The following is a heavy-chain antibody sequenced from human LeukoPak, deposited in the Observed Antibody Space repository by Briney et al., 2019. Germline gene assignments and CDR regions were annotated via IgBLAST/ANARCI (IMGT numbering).Heavy chain of an antibody. J-gene: IGHJ4*02. CDR2: VNPNSGGT. V-gene: IGHV1-2*06. Sequence: ASVKVSCKASGYTFTGYYMHWVRQAPGQGLEWMGRVNPNSGGTNYAQKFQGRVTMTRETSISTAYMELSRLRSDDTAVYYCARDRGYYYDSSGYYEPAYWGQGTLVTVPS. CDR3: ARDRGYYYDSSGYYEPAY. D-gene: IGHD3-22*01. CDR1: GYTFTGYY.